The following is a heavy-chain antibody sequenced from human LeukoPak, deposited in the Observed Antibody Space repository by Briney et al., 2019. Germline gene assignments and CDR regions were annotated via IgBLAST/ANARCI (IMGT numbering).Heavy chain of an antibody. J-gene: IGHJ5*02. D-gene: IGHD2-21*01. CDR1: GDSISYESYN. Sequence: SQTLSLTCAVSGDSISYESYNWNWIRQAPGKGPEWIGNIYRGRTRLNPSLTSRVAISVDMSKSQVSLSLTSVTAADTAIYYCAGEGEYGDSYSWGQGALVIVSA. CDR3: AGEGEYGDSYS. V-gene: IGHV4-30-2*01. CDR2: IYRGRT.